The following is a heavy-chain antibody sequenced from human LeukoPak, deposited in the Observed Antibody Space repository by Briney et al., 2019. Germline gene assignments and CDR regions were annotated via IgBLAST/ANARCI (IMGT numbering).Heavy chain of an antibody. CDR2: ISYDGSNK. V-gene: IGHV3-30*14. D-gene: IGHD3-10*01. CDR1: GFTFSSYA. Sequence: GGSLRLSCAASGFTFSSYAMHWVRQAPGKGLEWVAVISYDGSNKYYADSVKGRFTISRHNSKNTLYLQMNSLRAEDTAVYYCARDGWGGVDPWGQGTLVTVSS. J-gene: IGHJ5*02. CDR3: ARDGWGGVDP.